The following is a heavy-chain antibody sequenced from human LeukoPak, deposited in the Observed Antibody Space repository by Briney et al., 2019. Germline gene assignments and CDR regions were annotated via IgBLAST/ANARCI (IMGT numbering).Heavy chain of an antibody. J-gene: IGHJ4*02. CDR1: GFTFSGHA. D-gene: IGHD2-21*02. V-gene: IGHV3-30-3*01. CDR3: ARVPYCGGDCC. Sequence: GGSLRLSCAASGFTFSGHAMVWVRQAPGKGLEWVSFISYDGSNKVYADSVMGRFTISRDNSKDTLYLQMNSLRAEDTAVYYCARVPYCGGDCCWGQGTLVTVSS. CDR2: ISYDGSNK.